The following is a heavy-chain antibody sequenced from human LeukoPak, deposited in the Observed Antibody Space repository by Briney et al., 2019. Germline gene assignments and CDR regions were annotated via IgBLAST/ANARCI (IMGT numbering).Heavy chain of an antibody. D-gene: IGHD1-1*01. Sequence: GGSLRLSCAASGFTVSSNYMSWVRQAPGKGLEWVSVIYSGGSTYYADSVKGRFTISRDNSKNTLDLQMNSLRTEDTAVYYCASNRYNDHDYWGQGTLVTVSS. V-gene: IGHV3-66*01. J-gene: IGHJ4*02. CDR1: GFTVSSNY. CDR2: IYSGGST. CDR3: ASNRYNDHDY.